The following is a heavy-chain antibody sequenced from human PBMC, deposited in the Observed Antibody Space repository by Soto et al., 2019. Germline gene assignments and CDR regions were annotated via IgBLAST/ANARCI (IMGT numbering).Heavy chain of an antibody. D-gene: IGHD1-26*01. CDR1: GFTFNTHW. J-gene: IGHJ4*02. CDR3: ARRGAMGVDY. Sequence: GGSLRLSCTASGFTFNTHWMHLVRQAPGKGLVWVSRIYFDGITTNYADSVKGRLTVSRDNAKNTVYLHVNTLRDEDTAVYYCARRGAMGVDYWGQGTLVTVSS. CDR2: IYFDGITT. V-gene: IGHV3-74*01.